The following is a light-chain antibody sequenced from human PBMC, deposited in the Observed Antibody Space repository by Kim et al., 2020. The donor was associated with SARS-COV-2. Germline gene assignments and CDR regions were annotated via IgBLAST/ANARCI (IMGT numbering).Light chain of an antibody. J-gene: IGLJ2*01. CDR1: KLGDKY. CDR2: QDS. Sequence: SYELTQPTSVSVSPGQTASITCSGDKLGDKYACWYQQKPGQSPVLVIYQDSKRPSGLPERFSGSNSGNTATLTISGTQAMDEADYFCQAWDSSTVV. CDR3: QAWDSSTVV. V-gene: IGLV3-1*01.